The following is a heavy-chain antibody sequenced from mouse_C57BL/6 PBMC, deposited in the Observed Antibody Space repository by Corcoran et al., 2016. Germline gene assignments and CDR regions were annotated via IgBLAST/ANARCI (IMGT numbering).Heavy chain of an antibody. CDR2: IDPANGNT. CDR3: ARYDYHEGAMDY. Sequence: EVQLQQSVAELVRPGASVKLSCTASGFNIKNTYMNWVKQRPEQGLEWIGRIDPANGNTKYAPKFQGKATITADTSSNTAYLQLSSLTSEDTAIYYCARYDYHEGAMDYWGQGTSVTVSS. CDR1: GFNIKNTY. V-gene: IGHV14-3*01. J-gene: IGHJ4*01. D-gene: IGHD2-4*01.